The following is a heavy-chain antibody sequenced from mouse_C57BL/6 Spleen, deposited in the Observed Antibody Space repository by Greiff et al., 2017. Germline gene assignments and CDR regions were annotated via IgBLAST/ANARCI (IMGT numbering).Heavy chain of an antibody. J-gene: IGHJ2*01. V-gene: IGHV1-52*01. CDR2: IDPSDSET. Sequence: QVQLQQPGAELVRPGSSVKLSCKASGYTFTSYWMHWVKQRPIQGLEWIGNIDPSDSETHYNQKFKDKATLTVDKSSSTAYMQLSSLTSEDSAVYYCAIYGSSFYCFDYWGQGTTLTVSS. CDR3: AIYGSSFYCFDY. D-gene: IGHD1-1*01. CDR1: GYTFTSYW.